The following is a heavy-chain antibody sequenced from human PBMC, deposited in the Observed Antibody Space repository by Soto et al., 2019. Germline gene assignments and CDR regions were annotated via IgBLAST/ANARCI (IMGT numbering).Heavy chain of an antibody. D-gene: IGHD2-21*01. CDR1: GFTFSSYA. J-gene: IGHJ4*02. V-gene: IGHV3-23*01. Sequence: EVQLLESGGGLVQIGGALRLSCAASGFTFSSYAMSWVRQAPGSGLEWVSAINGNGDKTYYADSVKGRFTISRDNSNNRLYLQMNSLRAEDTALYYCATPRCGYECYYWIDSWGQGASVTVSS. CDR2: INGNGDKT. CDR3: ATPRCGYECYYWIDS.